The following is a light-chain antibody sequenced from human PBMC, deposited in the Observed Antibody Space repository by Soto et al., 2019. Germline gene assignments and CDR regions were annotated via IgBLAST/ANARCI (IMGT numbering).Light chain of an antibody. CDR2: EVN. J-gene: IGLJ1*01. CDR3: CSSGGSPTYV. CDR1: SSNVGSYKL. V-gene: IGLV2-23*02. Sequence: QSALTQPASVSGSPGQSITISCTGTSSNVGSYKLVSWYQQHPGKAPKLMIFEVNMRPSGVSNRFSGSKSGNTASLTISGLKVEDEADYYCCSSGGSPTYVFRTGTKVTVL.